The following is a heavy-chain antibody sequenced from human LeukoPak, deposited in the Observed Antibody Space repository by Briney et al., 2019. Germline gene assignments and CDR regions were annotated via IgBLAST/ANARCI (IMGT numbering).Heavy chain of an antibody. J-gene: IGHJ4*02. D-gene: IGHD3-16*02. CDR3: AVPRAPYDYVWGSYRLEGFDF. Sequence: GASVKVSCKASGYTFTGYYMHWVRQAPGQGLEWMGWINPNSGGTNYAQKFQGRVTMTRDTSISTAYMELNRLRSDDTAVYYCAVPRAPYDYVWGSYRLEGFDFWGQGTLVTVSS. CDR1: GYTFTGYY. CDR2: INPNSGGT. V-gene: IGHV1-2*02.